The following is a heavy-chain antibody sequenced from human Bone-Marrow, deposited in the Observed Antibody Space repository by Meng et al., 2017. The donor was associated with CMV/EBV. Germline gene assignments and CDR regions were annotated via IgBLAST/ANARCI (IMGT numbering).Heavy chain of an antibody. CDR3: ARDTHGWNYYDY. J-gene: IGHJ4*02. V-gene: IGHV1-69*05. Sequence: SVKVSCKASGYTFHSYYIHWVRQAPGQGLEWMGGIIPIFGTANYAQKFQGRVTITTDESTSTAYMELSSLRSEDTAVYYCARDTHGWNYYDYWGQGTLVTVSS. CDR1: GYTFHSYY. CDR2: IIPIFGTA. D-gene: IGHD2-15*01.